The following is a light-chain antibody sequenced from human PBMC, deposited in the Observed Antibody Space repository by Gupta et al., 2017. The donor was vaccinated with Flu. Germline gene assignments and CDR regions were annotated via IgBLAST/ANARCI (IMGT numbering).Light chain of an antibody. CDR2: TND. Sequence: QSVLTQPPSASGPPGQRITISSSGSSSNIGSNYLYLYQHVPATAPILLIYTNDHRPSGIPDRFSGSKSGTSGSLAISGLRSEDEATYFWAARDDNLEGWVFGGGTKLTAL. CDR3: AARDDNLEGWV. V-gene: IGLV1-47*01. J-gene: IGLJ3*02. CDR1: SSNIGSNY.